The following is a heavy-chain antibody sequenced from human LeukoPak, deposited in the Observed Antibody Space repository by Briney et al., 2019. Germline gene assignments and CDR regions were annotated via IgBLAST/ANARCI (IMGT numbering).Heavy chain of an antibody. CDR3: ARQGIVVADSFDP. CDR2: VDPTDSYT. V-gene: IGHV5-10-1*01. CDR1: GYSFTNYW. D-gene: IGHD6-19*01. J-gene: IGHJ5*02. Sequence: GESLKISCKGYGYSFTNYWIRWVRQMPGKALEWIGRVDPTDSYTNYSPSFQGHVAISVDKSISTAYLQWSSLKASDTAMYYCARQGIVVADSFDPWGQGTLVTVSS.